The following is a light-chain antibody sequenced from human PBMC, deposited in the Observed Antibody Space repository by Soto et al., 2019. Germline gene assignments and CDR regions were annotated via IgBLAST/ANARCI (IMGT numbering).Light chain of an antibody. CDR2: GAS. CDR1: QNVRRN. Sequence: EIVMTQSPATLSVSPGERATLSCMASQNVRRNLAWYQWKPGQAPRLLIYGASTRATGISARFDGSGSGTEFSLTISSLQSEDFAIYYCQHYNGLPLTFGGGTMVEIK. J-gene: IGKJ4*01. V-gene: IGKV3-15*01. CDR3: QHYNGLPLT.